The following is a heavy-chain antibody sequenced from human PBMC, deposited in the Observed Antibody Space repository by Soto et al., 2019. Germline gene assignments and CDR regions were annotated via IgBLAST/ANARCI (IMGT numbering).Heavy chain of an antibody. CDR2: ISYDGSSK. D-gene: IGHD3-9*01. CDR1: GFTFSDHA. J-gene: IGHJ4*02. CDR3: ARDPYYDILAVTTAYFDY. Sequence: GSLRLSCAASGFTFSDHAMHWVRQAPGKGLEWVAIISYDGSSKDYADSVKGRFTISRDNSKNTLYLQMNSLGPEDTAVYYCARDPYYDILAVTTAYFDYWGQGTLVTVSS. V-gene: IGHV3-30-3*01.